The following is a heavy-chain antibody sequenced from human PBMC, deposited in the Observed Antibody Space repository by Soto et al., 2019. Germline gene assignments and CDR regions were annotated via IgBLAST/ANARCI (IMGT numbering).Heavy chain of an antibody. CDR1: GYSFTSYW. CDR2: IYPGDSDT. V-gene: IGHV5-51*01. J-gene: IGHJ5*02. Sequence: PGESLKISCKGSGYSFTSYWIGWVRQMPGKGLEWMGIIYPGDSDTRYSPSFQGQVTISADKSISTAYLQWSSLKASDTAMYYCARAGGQVVPAAIPNWFDPWGQGTLVTVSS. CDR3: ARAGGQVVPAAIPNWFDP. D-gene: IGHD2-2*02.